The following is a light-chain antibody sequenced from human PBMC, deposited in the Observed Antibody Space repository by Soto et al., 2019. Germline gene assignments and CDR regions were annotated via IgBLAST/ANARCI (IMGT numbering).Light chain of an antibody. V-gene: IGLV1-47*02. CDR2: GTN. J-gene: IGLJ2*01. CDR1: SSNIGGYNY. Sequence: QSVLTQPPSASGTPGQRVTISCSGGSSNIGGYNYVYWYQQYPGTAPKLLVFGTNLRPSGVPDRFSASKSGTSGSLTISGLRSEDEADYFCSSYAGSHVVFGGGTKVTVL. CDR3: SSYAGSHVV.